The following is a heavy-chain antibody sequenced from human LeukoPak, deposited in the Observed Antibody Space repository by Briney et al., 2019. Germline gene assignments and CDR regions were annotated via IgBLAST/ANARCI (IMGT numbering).Heavy chain of an antibody. Sequence: GGSLRLYCAASGFTFSSYSMNWVRKAPGKGLEWVSYISSSSSTIYYADSVKGRFTISRDNAKNSLYLQMNSLRAEDTAVYYCARDYIVVGPDAFDIWGQGTMVTVSS. CDR1: GFTFSSYS. J-gene: IGHJ3*02. D-gene: IGHD2-2*01. CDR3: ARDYIVVGPDAFDI. V-gene: IGHV3-48*04. CDR2: ISSSSSTI.